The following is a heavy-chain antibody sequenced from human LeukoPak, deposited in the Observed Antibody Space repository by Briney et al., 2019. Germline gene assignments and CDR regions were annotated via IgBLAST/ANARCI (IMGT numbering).Heavy chain of an antibody. V-gene: IGHV3-7*01. CDR3: ARGCKGAWYVYECSDFHY. CDR2: IKQDGSGK. CDR1: GFTFSSYW. D-gene: IGHD6-19*01. Sequence: PGGSLRLSCAASGFTFSSYWMNWLRQAPGKGLEWVANIKQDGSGKYYVDSVKGRFTISRDNAKNSLYLQMNSLRAEDTAVYYCARGCKGAWYVYECSDFHYWGQGTLVTVSS. J-gene: IGHJ4*02.